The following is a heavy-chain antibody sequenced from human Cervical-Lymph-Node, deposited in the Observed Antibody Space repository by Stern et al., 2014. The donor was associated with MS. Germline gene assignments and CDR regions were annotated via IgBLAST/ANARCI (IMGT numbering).Heavy chain of an antibody. CDR3: ARMRYSSSWWEGYYFDY. V-gene: IGHV2-26*01. D-gene: IGHD6-13*01. CDR1: GFSLSNARMG. Sequence: QVTLRESGPVLVKPTETLTLTCTVSGFSLSNARMGVSWIRQPPGKALEWLAHLFSNDEKSYITSLKSRLTISKDTSKSQVVLTMTNMDPVDTATYYCARMRYSSSWWEGYYFDYWGQGTLVTVSS. J-gene: IGHJ4*02. CDR2: LFSNDEK.